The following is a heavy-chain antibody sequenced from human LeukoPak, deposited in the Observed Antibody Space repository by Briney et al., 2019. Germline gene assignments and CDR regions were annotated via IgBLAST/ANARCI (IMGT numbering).Heavy chain of an antibody. V-gene: IGHV4-34*01. CDR3: ARHPYCSGGSCYSHYYYMDV. Sequence: SETLSLTCTVSGGSISSYYWSWIRQPPGKGLEWIGEINHSGSTNYNPSLKSRVTISVDTSKNQFSLKLSSVTAADTAVYYCARHPYCSGGSCYSHYYYMDVWGKGTTVTVSS. J-gene: IGHJ6*03. D-gene: IGHD2-15*01. CDR1: GGSISSYY. CDR2: INHSGST.